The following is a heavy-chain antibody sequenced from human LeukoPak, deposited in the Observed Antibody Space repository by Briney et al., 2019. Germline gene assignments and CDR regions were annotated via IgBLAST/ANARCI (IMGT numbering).Heavy chain of an antibody. J-gene: IGHJ3*02. CDR1: GFTVSSNY. D-gene: IGHD3-16*01. Sequence: GGSLRLSCAASGFTVSSNYMSWVRQAPGKGLEWVSVIYSGGSTYYADSVKGRFTISRDNFKNTLYLQMNSLRAEDTAVYYCPRAARLVWAGAFDIWGQGTMVTVSS. CDR3: PRAARLVWAGAFDI. CDR2: IYSGGST. V-gene: IGHV3-53*01.